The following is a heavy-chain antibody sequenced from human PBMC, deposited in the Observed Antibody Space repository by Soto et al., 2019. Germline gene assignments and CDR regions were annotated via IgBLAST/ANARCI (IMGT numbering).Heavy chain of an antibody. CDR3: ARDRGPYGSNWYFYLDF. D-gene: IGHD6-13*01. Sequence: PGGSLRLSCAASGFTFSTYWMSWVRQAPGKGLEWVANIKQDGSEEYYVDSVKGRFTISKDNAKNSLYLQMNNLRVEDTAVYYCARDRGPYGSNWYFYLDFWGQGA. CDR1: GFTFSTYW. CDR2: IKQDGSEE. V-gene: IGHV3-7*01. J-gene: IGHJ4*02.